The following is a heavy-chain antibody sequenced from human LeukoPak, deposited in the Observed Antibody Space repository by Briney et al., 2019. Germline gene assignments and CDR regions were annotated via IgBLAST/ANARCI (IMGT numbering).Heavy chain of an antibody. CDR1: GFTFNSYS. CDR2: ISSSSSTI. Sequence: PGGSLRLSCAASGFTFNSYSMNWVRQAPGKGLEWISYISSSSSTIYYADSVKGRFTISRDNSKNTLYLQMNSLRAEDTAVYYCARVRERGYSYGTFDYWGQGTLVTVSS. V-gene: IGHV3-48*01. J-gene: IGHJ4*02. CDR3: ARVRERGYSYGTFDY. D-gene: IGHD5-18*01.